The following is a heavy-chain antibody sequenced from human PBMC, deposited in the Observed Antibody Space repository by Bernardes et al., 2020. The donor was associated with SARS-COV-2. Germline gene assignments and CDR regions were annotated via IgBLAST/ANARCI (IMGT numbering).Heavy chain of an antibody. D-gene: IGHD2-2*01. J-gene: IGHJ4*02. CDR2: ITDSGSTT. V-gene: IGHV3-23*01. CDR1: GFTFSTYA. Sequence: GGSLRLSCAASGFTFSTYAMMWVRQAPGKGLEWVSAITDSGSTTYYADSVKGRFTISRDNSKNTLYLQMSSLRAEDTAVYHGAKDPGIRSTNCFPCYFDSWGPGTLVTVSS. CDR3: AKDPGIRSTNCFPCYFDS.